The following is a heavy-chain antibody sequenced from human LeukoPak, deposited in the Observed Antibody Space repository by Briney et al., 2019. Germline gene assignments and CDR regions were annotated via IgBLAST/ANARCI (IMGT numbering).Heavy chain of an antibody. CDR2: ISGSGGST. V-gene: IGHV3-23*01. Sequence: GGSLRLSCAASGFTLSSYAMSWVRQAPGKGLEWVSAISGSGGSTYYADSVKGRFTISRDNSKNTLYLQMNSLRAEDTAVYYCAKVSKLLWFGELLYFDYWGQGTLVTVSS. J-gene: IGHJ4*02. CDR1: GFTLSSYA. CDR3: AKVSKLLWFGELLYFDY. D-gene: IGHD3-10*01.